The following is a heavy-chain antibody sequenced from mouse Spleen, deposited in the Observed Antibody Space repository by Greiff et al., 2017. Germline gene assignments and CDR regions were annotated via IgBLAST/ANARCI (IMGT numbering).Heavy chain of an antibody. CDR2: IWSDGST. CDR3: ARHEGGRGYAMDY. Sequence: QVQLQQSGPGLVAPSQSLSITCTVSGFSLTSYGVHWVRQPPGKGLEWLVVIWSDGSTTYNSALKSRLSISKDNSKSQVFLKMNSLQTDDTAMYYCARHEGGRGYAMDYWGQGTSVTVSS. J-gene: IGHJ4*01. V-gene: IGHV2-6-1*01. CDR1: GFSLTSYG. D-gene: IGHD1-1*01.